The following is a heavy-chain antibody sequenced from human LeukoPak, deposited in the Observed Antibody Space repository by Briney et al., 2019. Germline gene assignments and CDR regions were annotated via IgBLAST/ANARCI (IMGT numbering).Heavy chain of an antibody. CDR1: GGSFSGYY. D-gene: IGHD3-10*01. CDR2: INHSGST. J-gene: IGHJ6*02. CDR3: ARGPKPLWITMARGVILRYYYGMDV. Sequence: SETLSLTCAVYGGSFSGYYWSWIRQPPGKGLEWIGEINHSGSTNYNPSLKSRVTISVDTSKNQFSLKLSSVTAADTAVYYCARGPKPLWITMARGVILRYYYGMDVWGQGTTVTVSS. V-gene: IGHV4-34*01.